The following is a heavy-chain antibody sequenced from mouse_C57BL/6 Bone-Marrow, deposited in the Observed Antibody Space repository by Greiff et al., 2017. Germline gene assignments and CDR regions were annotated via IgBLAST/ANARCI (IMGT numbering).Heavy chain of an antibody. CDR3: ARSYYYGSSFFAY. V-gene: IGHV7-3*01. CDR2: IRNKANGYTT. Sequence: EVKLVESGGGLVQPGGSLSLSCAASGFTFTDYYMSWVRQPPGKALEWLGFIRNKANGYTTEYSASVKGRFTISRDNSQSILYLQMNALRADDSATYYCARSYYYGSSFFAYWGQGTLVTVSA. D-gene: IGHD1-1*01. CDR1: GFTFTDYY. J-gene: IGHJ3*01.